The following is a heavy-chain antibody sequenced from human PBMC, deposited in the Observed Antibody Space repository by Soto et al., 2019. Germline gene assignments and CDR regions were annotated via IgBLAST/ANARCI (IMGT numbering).Heavy chain of an antibody. D-gene: IGHD6-19*01. Sequence: QVQLVESGGAVFQPGRSLRLSCEASGFPLSSYVRHWVRQAPARGLEWVARISYAGNDNYYADSVKGRFTISRDNSKKTLYLQMTSLRADDTAVYYCARDRQQWLEPAGGALPFWGQGTMVIVSS. V-gene: IGHV3-30-3*01. CDR2: ISYAGNDN. CDR1: GFPLSSYV. J-gene: IGHJ3*01. CDR3: ARDRQQWLEPAGGALPF.